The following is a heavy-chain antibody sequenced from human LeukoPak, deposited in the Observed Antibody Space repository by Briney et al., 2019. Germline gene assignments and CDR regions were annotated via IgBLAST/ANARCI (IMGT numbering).Heavy chain of an antibody. Sequence: SETLSLTCTVSGGSISSGDYYWSWIRQPPGKGLEWIGYIYYSGSTNYNPSLKSRVTISVDTSKNQFSLRLSFVTAADTAVYYCATGTRYFGYWGQGTLVTVSS. V-gene: IGHV4-61*08. CDR2: IYYSGST. J-gene: IGHJ4*02. D-gene: IGHD3-9*01. CDR1: GGSISSGDYY. CDR3: ATGTRYFGY.